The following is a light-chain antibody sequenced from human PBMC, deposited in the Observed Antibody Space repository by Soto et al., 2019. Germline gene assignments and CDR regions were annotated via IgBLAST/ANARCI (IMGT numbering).Light chain of an antibody. CDR1: QSISSY. CDR3: QQSYTTPDT. J-gene: IGKJ2*01. CDR2: AAS. Sequence: DIQVTQSPSSLSASVGDRVTITCRASQSISSYLNWYQQKPGKAPKLLIYAASTLQSGVPSRFSGRGSGTDFTLTISRLQPEDFATYYCQQSYTTPDTVGQGTQLEIQ. V-gene: IGKV1-39*01.